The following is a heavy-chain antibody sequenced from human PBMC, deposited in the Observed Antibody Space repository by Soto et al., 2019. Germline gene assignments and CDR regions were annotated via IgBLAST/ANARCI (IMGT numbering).Heavy chain of an antibody. V-gene: IGHV5-10-1*03. CDR3: ARQKVGATSDY. D-gene: IGHD1-26*01. J-gene: IGHJ4*02. Sequence: EVQLVQSGAEVKKPGDSLRISCQGSGYSFAGHWISWVRQMPGKGLEWMGRIDPSDSYTNYSPSFEGHVTMSADTSVNTAYLQWRSLRASDTAIYFCARQKVGATSDYWGQGTLVTVSS. CDR1: GYSFAGHW. CDR2: IDPSDSYT.